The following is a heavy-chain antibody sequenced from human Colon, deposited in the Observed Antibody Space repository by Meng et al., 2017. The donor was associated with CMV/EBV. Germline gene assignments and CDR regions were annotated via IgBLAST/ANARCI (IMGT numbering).Heavy chain of an antibody. CDR1: GFTFDTYW. J-gene: IGHJ6*02. Sequence: GGSLRLSCTASGFTFDTYWMSWVRQTPGKGLEWVANIKQDGGEKFYADSVKGRFTISRDGVNNSVYLQMHSLRAEDTAVYYCAKEFPSLKLVPYHYYAMDVWGQGTTVTVSS. V-gene: IGHV3-7*04. D-gene: IGHD3-9*01. CDR3: AKEFPSLKLVPYHYYAMDV. CDR2: IKQDGGEK.